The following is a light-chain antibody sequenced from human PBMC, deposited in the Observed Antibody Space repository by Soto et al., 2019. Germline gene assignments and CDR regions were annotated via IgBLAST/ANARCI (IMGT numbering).Light chain of an antibody. CDR3: QQYNNWPPLT. CDR2: GAS. V-gene: IGKV3-15*01. Sequence: IVMTQSPATLSLSPRERATLSCRASQGVSTNLAWYQQKPGQAPRLLIYGASTRATGIPARFSGSGSGTDFTLTISSLQSEDFAVYYCQQYNNWPPLTFGGGTKVDI. J-gene: IGKJ4*01. CDR1: QGVSTN.